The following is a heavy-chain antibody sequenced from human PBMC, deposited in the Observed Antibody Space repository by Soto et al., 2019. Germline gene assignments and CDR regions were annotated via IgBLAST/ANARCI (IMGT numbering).Heavy chain of an antibody. J-gene: IGHJ6*02. D-gene: IGHD6-13*01. V-gene: IGHV1-2*04. Sequence: ASVKVSCKASGYTFTGYYMHWVRQAPGQGLEWMGWINPNSGGTNYAQKFQGWVTMTRDTSISTAYMELSRLRSDDTAVYYCARTRIAAAGKAYYYYYGMDVWGQGNTVTVSS. CDR1: GYTFTGYY. CDR3: ARTRIAAAGKAYYYYYGMDV. CDR2: INPNSGGT.